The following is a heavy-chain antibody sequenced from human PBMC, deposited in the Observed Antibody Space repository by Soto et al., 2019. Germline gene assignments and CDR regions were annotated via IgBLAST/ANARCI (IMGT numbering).Heavy chain of an antibody. CDR3: ARTTMVYAILAFDP. CDR2: IYYSGST. D-gene: IGHD2-8*01. Sequence: PSETLSLTCTVSGGSISSSSYYWGWIRQPPGKGLEWIGSIYYSGSTYYNPSLKSRVTISVDTSKNQFSLKLSSVTAADTAVYYCARTTMVYAILAFDPWGQGTLVTVSS. J-gene: IGHJ5*02. CDR1: GGSISSSSYY. V-gene: IGHV4-39*07.